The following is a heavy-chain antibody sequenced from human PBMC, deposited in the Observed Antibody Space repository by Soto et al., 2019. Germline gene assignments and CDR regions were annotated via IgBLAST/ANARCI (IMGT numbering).Heavy chain of an antibody. CDR3: ARDDTYYDSSGYPNPFDY. CDR2: VWDDGSNK. CDR1: GFTFSSYG. V-gene: IGHV3-33*01. D-gene: IGHD3-22*01. J-gene: IGHJ4*02. Sequence: QVQLVESGGGVVQPGRSLRLSCAASGFTFSSYGMHWVRQAPGKGLEWVAVVWDDGSNKYYADSVKGRFTISRDNSKNTLYLQMNSLRAEDTAVYYCARDDTYYDSSGYPNPFDYWGQGTLVTVSS.